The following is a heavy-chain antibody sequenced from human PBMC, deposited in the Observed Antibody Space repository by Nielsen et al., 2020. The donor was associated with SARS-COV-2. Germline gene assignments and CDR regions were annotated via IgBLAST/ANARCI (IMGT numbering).Heavy chain of an antibody. CDR2: IYYSGST. CDR3: ARGLYSSSSYYYYYYYMDV. D-gene: IGHD6-6*01. CDR1: GGSISSSSYY. Sequence: SETLSLTCTVSGGSISSSSYYWGWIRQPPGKGLEWIGSIYYSGSTYYSPSLKSRVTISVDTSKNQFPLKLSSVTAADTAVYYCARGLYSSSSYYYYYYYMDVWGKGTTVTVSS. J-gene: IGHJ6*03. V-gene: IGHV4-39*06.